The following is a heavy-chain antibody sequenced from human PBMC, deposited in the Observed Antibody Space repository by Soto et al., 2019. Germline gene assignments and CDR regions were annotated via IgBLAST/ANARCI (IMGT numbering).Heavy chain of an antibody. D-gene: IGHD6-6*01. Sequence: ASVKVSCKASGGTFSSYAISWVRQAPGQGLEWMGGIIPIFGTANYAQKFQGRVTITADESTSTAYMELSSLRSEDTAVYYCAESIAARGNWFDPWGQGTLVTVSS. CDR1: GGTFSSYA. V-gene: IGHV1-69*13. CDR2: IIPIFGTA. CDR3: AESIAARGNWFDP. J-gene: IGHJ5*02.